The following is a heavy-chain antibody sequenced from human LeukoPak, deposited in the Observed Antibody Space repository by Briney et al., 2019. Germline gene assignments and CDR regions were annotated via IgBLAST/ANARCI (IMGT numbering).Heavy chain of an antibody. Sequence: GGSLRLSCTASGFTFGDYAMSWFRQAPGKGLEWVGFVRSKAYGGTTEYAASVKGRFTISRDDSKSIAYLQMNSLKTEDTAVYYCTRGSQYYGSGSSDYWGQGTLVTVSP. J-gene: IGHJ4*02. CDR2: VRSKAYGGTT. V-gene: IGHV3-49*03. CDR3: TRGSQYYGSGSSDY. D-gene: IGHD3-10*01. CDR1: GFTFGDYA.